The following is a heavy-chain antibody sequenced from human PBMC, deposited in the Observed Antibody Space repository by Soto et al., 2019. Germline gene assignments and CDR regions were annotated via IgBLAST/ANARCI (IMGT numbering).Heavy chain of an antibody. Sequence: ASVKVSCKASGYTFTSYAMHWVRQAPGQRLEWMGWINAGNGNTKYSQKFQGRVTITRDTSASTAYMELSSLRSEDTAVYYCATGNITMVRGGPYYYHLDVWGQGTTVTGSS. D-gene: IGHD3-10*01. CDR2: INAGNGNT. CDR1: GYTFTSYA. V-gene: IGHV1-3*01. CDR3: ATGNITMVRGGPYYYHLDV. J-gene: IGHJ6*03.